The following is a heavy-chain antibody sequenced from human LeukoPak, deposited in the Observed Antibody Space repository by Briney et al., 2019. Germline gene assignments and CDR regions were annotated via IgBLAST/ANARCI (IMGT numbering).Heavy chain of an antibody. CDR3: ARQGGDNGYYYFDF. CDR2: VYYSGST. V-gene: IGHV4-39*01. D-gene: IGHD4-17*01. J-gene: IGHJ4*02. Sequence: PSETLSLTCSVSGGSIRSSHYYWGWIRQPPGQGLEWIASVYYSGSTYYTPSLRSRVTISIDTSKNQFSLKLTSGTAADTAVFYCARQGGDNGYYYFDFWGQGTLVTVSS. CDR1: GGSIRSSHYY.